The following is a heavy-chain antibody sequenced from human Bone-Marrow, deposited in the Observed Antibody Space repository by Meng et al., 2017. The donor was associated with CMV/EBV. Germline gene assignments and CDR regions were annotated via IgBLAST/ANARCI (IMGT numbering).Heavy chain of an antibody. CDR1: GFTFSSYS. CDR2: ISSSSSYI. CDR3: ARSMETYCSSTSCYTGFDY. Sequence: ETLSLTCAASGFTFSSYSMNWVRQAPGKGLEWVSSISSSSSYIYYADSVKGRFTISRDNAKNSLYLQMNSLRAEDTAVYYCARSMETYCSSTSCYTGFDYWGQGTLVTVSS. D-gene: IGHD2-2*02. V-gene: IGHV3-21*01. J-gene: IGHJ4*02.